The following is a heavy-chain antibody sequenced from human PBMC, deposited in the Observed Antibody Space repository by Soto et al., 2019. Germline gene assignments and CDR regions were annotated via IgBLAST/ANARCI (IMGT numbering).Heavy chain of an antibody. CDR1: GFPFSNAW. CDR3: AKCEHCYRMDV. CDR2: IKSKALGGTT. V-gene: IGHV3-15*07. Sequence: EESLRLPCAGSGFPFSNAWINWVRQAPGKGLEWVGRIKSKALGGTTDFADSVKGRFTISRDNSKNTLYLQMNSLRAEDTAVYYCAKCEHCYRMDVCSRGTTVIVSS. J-gene: IGHJ6*02.